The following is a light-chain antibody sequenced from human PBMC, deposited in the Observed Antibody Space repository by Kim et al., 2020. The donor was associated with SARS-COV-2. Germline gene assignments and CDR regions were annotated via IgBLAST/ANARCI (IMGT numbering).Light chain of an antibody. V-gene: IGKV3-20*01. CDR1: QSVISIY. J-gene: IGKJ1*01. CDR2: GAS. Sequence: SPGERATLSCRASQSVISIYLAWYQQKPGQAPRLLIYGASSRATGIPDRFSGSGSGTDFTLTINILEPEDFAVYYCQQYDGLPRTFGQGTKVDIK. CDR3: QQYDGLPRT.